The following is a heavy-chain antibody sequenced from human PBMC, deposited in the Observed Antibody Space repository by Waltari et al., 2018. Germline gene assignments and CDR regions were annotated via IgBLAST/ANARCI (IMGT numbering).Heavy chain of an antibody. V-gene: IGHV3-21*01. J-gene: IGHJ4*02. Sequence: EVKVVQSGGGLVRPGGSLTLSCSASGFAFSSYTMDWVRQAPGKGLEWVSSISSNSRYKNYADSTKGRFTISRDNAKNSVYLLMTSLRVEDTAIYFCARPRAMGEIDHWGQGTLVAVSS. D-gene: IGHD3-16*01. CDR2: ISSNSRYK. CDR1: GFAFSSYT. CDR3: ARPRAMGEIDH.